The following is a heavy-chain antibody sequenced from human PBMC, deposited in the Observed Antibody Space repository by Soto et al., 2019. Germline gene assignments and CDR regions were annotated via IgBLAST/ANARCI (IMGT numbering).Heavy chain of an antibody. V-gene: IGHV3-23*01. J-gene: IGHJ5*02. D-gene: IGHD3-3*01. CDR3: AKAENTIFGVVIIEGGWFDP. CDR1: GFTFSSYA. Sequence: EVQLLESGGGLVQPGGSLRLSCVASGFTFSSYAMSWVRQAPGKGLEWVSAISGSGGSTYYADSVKGRFTISRDNSKNTLYLQMNSLRAEDTAVYYCAKAENTIFGVVIIEGGWFDPWGQGTLVTVSS. CDR2: ISGSGGST.